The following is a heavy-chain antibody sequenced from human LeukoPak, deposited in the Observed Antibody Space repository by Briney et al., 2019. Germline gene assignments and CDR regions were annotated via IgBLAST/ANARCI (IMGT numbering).Heavy chain of an antibody. D-gene: IGHD3/OR15-3a*01. CDR2: ISGSGATT. V-gene: IGHV3-23*01. CDR3: AKVRGLYYYYGMDV. J-gene: IGHJ6*02. CDR1: GFIFSSYA. Sequence: GGSLRLSCAVSGFIFSSYAMTWVRQAPGKGLEWVSDISGSGATTSFADSVKGRFTTSRDNSKNTLFLQMNSLRAEDTALYYCAKVRGLYYYYGMDVWGQGTTVTVSS.